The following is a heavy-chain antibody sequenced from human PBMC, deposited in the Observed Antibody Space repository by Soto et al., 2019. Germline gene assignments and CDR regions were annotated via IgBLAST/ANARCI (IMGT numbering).Heavy chain of an antibody. CDR2: ITTSGSTI. J-gene: IGHJ4*02. CDR1: GFTFSRYS. D-gene: IGHD3-10*01. V-gene: IGHV3-48*02. Sequence: GGSLRLSCAASGFTFSRYSMNWVRQAPGKGLEWVSYITTSGSTIHYADSVRGRFTISRDNVRNSLFLQMNSLRDDDTAVYYCATPSEAFYGSGSRFDYWGRGTLVTVSS. CDR3: ATPSEAFYGSGSRFDY.